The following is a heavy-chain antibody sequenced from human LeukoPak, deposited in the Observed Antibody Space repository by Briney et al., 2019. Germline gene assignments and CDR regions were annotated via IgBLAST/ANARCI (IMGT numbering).Heavy chain of an antibody. Sequence: ASVKVSCKASGYTFTSYYMHWVRQAPGQGLEWMGIINPSGGSTSYAQKFQGRVTMTRDMSTSTVYMELSSLRSEDTAVYYCAREVVGARAFDYWGQGTLVTVSS. J-gene: IGHJ4*02. V-gene: IGHV1-46*01. CDR3: AREVVGARAFDY. CDR2: INPSGGST. CDR1: GYTFTSYY. D-gene: IGHD1-26*01.